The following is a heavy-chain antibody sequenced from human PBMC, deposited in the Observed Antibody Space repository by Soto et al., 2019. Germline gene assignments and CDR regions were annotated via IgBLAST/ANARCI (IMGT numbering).Heavy chain of an antibody. D-gene: IGHD4-4*01. V-gene: IGHV4-4*07. Sequence: QVQLQESGPGLVKPSETLSLTCSVSGGSFTGDYWSWIRQPAGKGLEWIGRVFGNGGGSPIYNPSLKNRVTMSVDTSKTQFSLKLTSVTAADTAVYYCALAGYDSNYYAVTPLSAGHFWGQGTLVTVSS. CDR2: VFGNGGGSP. J-gene: IGHJ4*02. CDR1: GGSFTGDY. CDR3: ALAGYDSNYYAVTPLSAGHF.